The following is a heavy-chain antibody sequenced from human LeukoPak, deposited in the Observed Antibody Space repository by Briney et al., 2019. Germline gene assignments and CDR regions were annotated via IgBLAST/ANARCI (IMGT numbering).Heavy chain of an antibody. CDR3: ARGSRISYYFDY. CDR1: GFTFSSYG. CDR2: IWYDGSNK. J-gene: IGHJ4*02. V-gene: IGHV3-33*01. Sequence: GRSLRLSCAASGFTFSSYGMHWVRQAPGKGLEWAAVIWYDGSNKYYADSVKGRFTISRDNSKNTLYLQMNSLRAEDTAVYYCARGSRISYYFDYWGQGTLVTVSS. D-gene: IGHD2/OR15-2a*01.